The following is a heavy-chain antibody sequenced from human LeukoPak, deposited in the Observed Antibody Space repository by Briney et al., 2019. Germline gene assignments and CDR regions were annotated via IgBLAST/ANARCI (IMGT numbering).Heavy chain of an antibody. CDR1: GGTFISYA. Sequence: GSSVKVSCKASGGTFISYAISWVRQAPGQGLEWMGGIIPIFGTATYAQKFQGRVTITADESTSTAYMELSSLRSEDTAVYYCARPRYNWNYVFDYWGQGTLVTVSS. CDR2: IIPIFGTA. V-gene: IGHV1-69*01. D-gene: IGHD1-7*01. CDR3: ARPRYNWNYVFDY. J-gene: IGHJ4*02.